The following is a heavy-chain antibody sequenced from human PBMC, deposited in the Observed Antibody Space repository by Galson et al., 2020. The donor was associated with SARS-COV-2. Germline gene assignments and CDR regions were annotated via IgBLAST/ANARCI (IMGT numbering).Heavy chain of an antibody. J-gene: IGHJ3*02. CDR3: AGPSGKYGRDAFDI. CDR2: MFTDGSA. D-gene: IGHD3-10*02. CDR1: GLSVTYAY. Sequence: GGSLRLSCAASGLSVTYAYIHWVRQAPGRGLEWVSIMFTDGSAYYADSVKGRFTISRDHSTNTLYLQLNSLGAGDTAVYFCAGPSGKYGRDAFDIWGPGTMVTVSS. V-gene: IGHV3-66*01.